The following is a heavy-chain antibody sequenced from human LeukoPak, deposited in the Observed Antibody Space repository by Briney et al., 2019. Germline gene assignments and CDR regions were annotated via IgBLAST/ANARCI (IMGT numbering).Heavy chain of an antibody. CDR3: ARGRPHGNDY. Sequence: GGSLRLSCAPSGFTFSSYWMNWVRQAPGKGLVWVSRIASDGSSTTYADSVKGRFSISRDNAKNTLYLQMNSLRVEDTAVYYCARGRPHGNDYWGQGTLVTVSS. V-gene: IGHV3-74*01. CDR2: IASDGSST. J-gene: IGHJ4*02. CDR1: GFTFSSYW. D-gene: IGHD4-23*01.